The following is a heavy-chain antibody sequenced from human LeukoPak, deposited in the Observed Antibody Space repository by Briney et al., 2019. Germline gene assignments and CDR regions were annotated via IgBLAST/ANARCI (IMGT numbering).Heavy chain of an antibody. J-gene: IGHJ4*02. V-gene: IGHV1-18*01. CDR2: ISAYNGNT. Sequence: ASVKVSCKASGYTFTSYGISWVRQAPGQGLEWMGWISAYNGNTNYAQKLQGRVTMTTDTSTSTAYMELRSLRSDDTAVYYCARDRHSQYYDFWSGYPEPYYFDYWGQGTLVTVSS. CDR3: ARDRHSQYYDFWSGYPEPYYFDY. D-gene: IGHD3-3*01. CDR1: GYTFTSYG.